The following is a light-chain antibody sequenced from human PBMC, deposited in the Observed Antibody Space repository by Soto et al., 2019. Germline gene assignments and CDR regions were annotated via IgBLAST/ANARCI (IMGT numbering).Light chain of an antibody. CDR2: VVS. CDR1: QFFSHKY. CDR3: QLYSGSPWT. J-gene: IGKJ1*01. V-gene: IGKV3-20*01. Sequence: IVLTQSPGTLSLSPGERATLFCRASQFFSHKYLAWYQQEPGQAPRLLFHVVSIRATGVPDRFSASGSGIDFTLSISRVEPEDFAVYYCQLYSGSPWTFGQGTKVEIK.